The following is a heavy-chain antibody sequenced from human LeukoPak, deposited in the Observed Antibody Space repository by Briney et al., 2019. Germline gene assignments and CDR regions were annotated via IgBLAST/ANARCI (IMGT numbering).Heavy chain of an antibody. V-gene: IGHV3-30*18. CDR3: AKSGSQYHKLSHYYYYGMDV. D-gene: IGHD2-2*01. J-gene: IGHJ6*02. CDR1: GFTFTNHG. CDR2: ISYEGSIK. Sequence: PGGSLRLSCVASGFTFTNHGMHWVRQAPGKGLEWVAVISYEGSIKYHGDSVKGRFPISRDNPKNTLYLQMNSLRPEDTAVYYCAKSGSQYHKLSHYYYYGMDVWGQGTTVTVSS.